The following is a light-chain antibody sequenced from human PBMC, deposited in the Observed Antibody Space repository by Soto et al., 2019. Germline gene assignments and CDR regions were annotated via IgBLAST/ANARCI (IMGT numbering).Light chain of an antibody. J-gene: IGLJ1*01. V-gene: IGLV2-8*01. CDR3: SSYAGNRHFYV. CDR1: SSDVGGYNF. CDR2: EVS. Sequence: QSALTQPPSASGSPGQSVTISCTGTSSDVGGYNFVSWYQQHPGKAPKLMIYEVSKRPSGIPDRFSGSKSGNTASLTVSGLQAEDEADYYCSSYAGNRHFYVFGTGTKLTVL.